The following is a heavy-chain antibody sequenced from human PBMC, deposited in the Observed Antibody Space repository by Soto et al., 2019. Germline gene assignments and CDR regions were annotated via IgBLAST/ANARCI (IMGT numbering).Heavy chain of an antibody. Sequence: GGSLRLSCAASGFTFSSYSMNWVRQAPGKGLEWVSSISSSSSYIYYADSVKGRFTISRDNAKNSLYLQMNSLRAEDTAVYYCARDQQGDFWSGLDTYYYYGMDVWGQGTTVTVSS. J-gene: IGHJ6*02. V-gene: IGHV3-21*01. CDR3: ARDQQGDFWSGLDTYYYYGMDV. CDR2: ISSSSSYI. CDR1: GFTFSSYS. D-gene: IGHD3-3*01.